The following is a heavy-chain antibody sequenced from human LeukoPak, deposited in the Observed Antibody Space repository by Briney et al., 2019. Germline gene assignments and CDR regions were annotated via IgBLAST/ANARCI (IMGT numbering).Heavy chain of an antibody. CDR1: GYTFTGYY. J-gene: IGHJ4*02. CDR3: ARGRPMATMYYFDY. D-gene: IGHD5-24*01. Sequence: ASVKVSCKASGYTFTGYYMHWVRQAPGQGLEWMGWINPNSGGTNYAQKFQGRVAMTRDTSISTAYMELSRLRSDDTAVYYCARGRPMATMYYFDYWGQGTLVTVSS. CDR2: INPNSGGT. V-gene: IGHV1-2*02.